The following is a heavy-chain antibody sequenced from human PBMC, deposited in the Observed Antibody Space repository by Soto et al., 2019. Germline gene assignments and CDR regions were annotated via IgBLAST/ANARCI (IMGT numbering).Heavy chain of an antibody. J-gene: IGHJ4*02. D-gene: IGHD6-13*01. V-gene: IGHV3-30-3*01. CDR2: ISYDGSNK. CDR3: ARVSGIAAAAGVSDY. Sequence: QVQLVESGGGVVQPGRSLRLSCAASGFTFSSYAMHWVRQAPGKGLEWVAVISYDGSNKYYADSVKGRFTISRDNSKNTLYLQMNSLRAEDTAVYYCARVSGIAAAAGVSDYWGQGTLVTVSS. CDR1: GFTFSSYA.